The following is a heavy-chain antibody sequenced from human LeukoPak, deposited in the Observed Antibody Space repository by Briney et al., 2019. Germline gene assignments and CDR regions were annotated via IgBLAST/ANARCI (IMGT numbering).Heavy chain of an antibody. D-gene: IGHD3-22*01. CDR2: INTNTGNP. J-gene: IGHJ6*03. V-gene: IGHV7-4-1*02. CDR3: ARGYDSSGYSLVQGPPHLPWDYYYYMDV. CDR1: GYTFASYA. Sequence: ASVKVSCKASGYTFASYAMNWVRQAPGQGLEWMGWINTNTGNPTYAQGFTGRFVFSLDTSVSTAYLQISSLKAEDTAVYYCARGYDSSGYSLVQGPPHLPWDYYYYMDVWGKGTTVTVSS.